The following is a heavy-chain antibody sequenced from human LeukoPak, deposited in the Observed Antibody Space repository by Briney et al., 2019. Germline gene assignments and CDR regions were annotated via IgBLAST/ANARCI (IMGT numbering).Heavy chain of an antibody. CDR2: ISDSGGST. CDR1: GFTFSTYA. Sequence: PGGSLRLSCAASGFTFSTYAMSWVRQAPGRGLEWVSAISDSGGSTYYADSVKGRFTISRDNSKNTLYLQMNSLRAEDTAVYYCERRYLLLSVSWFDPWGQGTLVTVSS. V-gene: IGHV3-23*01. CDR3: ERRYLLLSVSWFDP. D-gene: IGHD2-2*01. J-gene: IGHJ5*02.